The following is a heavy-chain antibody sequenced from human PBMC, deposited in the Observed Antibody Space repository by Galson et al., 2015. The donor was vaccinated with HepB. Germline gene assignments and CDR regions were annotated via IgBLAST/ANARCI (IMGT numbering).Heavy chain of an antibody. CDR3: ARPLVLNGRFTPGVGPFHI. J-gene: IGHJ3*02. Sequence: TLSLTCAVSGVSISGGHYYWGWIRQSPTKGLDWIGSIYFGGRTYFSPSFQSRVAMSVDTSRNRLSLTLRSVTAADTAVYYCARPLVLNGRFTPGVGPFHIWGHGTMVTVSA. D-gene: IGHD2-8*01. CDR1: GVSISGGHYY. V-gene: IGHV4-39*01. CDR2: IYFGGRT.